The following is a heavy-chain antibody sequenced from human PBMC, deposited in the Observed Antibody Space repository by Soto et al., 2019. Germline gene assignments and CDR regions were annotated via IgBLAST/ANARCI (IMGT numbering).Heavy chain of an antibody. CDR1: GGTFSSYA. CDR2: IIPIFGTA. Sequence: WASVKVSCKASGGTFSSYAISWVRQAPGQGLEWMGGIIPIFGTANYAQKFQGRVTITADESTSTAYMELSSLRSEDTAVYYCARDKDIVVVPAAMGYYYYGMDVWGQGTTVTVSS. D-gene: IGHD2-2*01. J-gene: IGHJ6*02. CDR3: ARDKDIVVVPAAMGYYYYGMDV. V-gene: IGHV1-69*13.